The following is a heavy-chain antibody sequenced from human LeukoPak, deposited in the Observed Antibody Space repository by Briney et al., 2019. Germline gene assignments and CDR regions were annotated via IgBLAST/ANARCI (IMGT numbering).Heavy chain of an antibody. CDR3: ARQGYSSGWFGFTDPFFDY. Sequence: GESLKISCKGSGYSFTSYWIGWVRQMPGKGLEWMGIIYLGDSDTRYSPSFQGQVTISADKSISTAYLQWSSLKASDTAMYYCARQGYSSGWFGFTDPFFDYWGQGTLVTVSS. J-gene: IGHJ4*02. D-gene: IGHD6-19*01. CDR1: GYSFTSYW. V-gene: IGHV5-51*01. CDR2: IYLGDSDT.